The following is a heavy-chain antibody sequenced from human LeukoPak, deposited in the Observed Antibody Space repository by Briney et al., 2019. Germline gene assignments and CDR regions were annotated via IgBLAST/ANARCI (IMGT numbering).Heavy chain of an antibody. V-gene: IGHV4-38-2*02. J-gene: IGHJ3*02. Sequence: SETLSLTCTVSGYSISSGYYWGWIRQPPGKGLEWIGSIYHSGSTYYNPSLKSRVTISVDTSKNQFSLKLSSVTAADTAVYYCARGLYYYDSSGYYFDAFDIWGQGTMVTVSS. CDR3: ARGLYYYDSSGYYFDAFDI. CDR1: GYSISSGYY. CDR2: IYHSGST. D-gene: IGHD3-22*01.